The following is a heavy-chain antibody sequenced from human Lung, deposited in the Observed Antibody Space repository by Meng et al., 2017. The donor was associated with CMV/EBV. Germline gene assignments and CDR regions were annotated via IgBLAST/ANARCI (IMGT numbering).Heavy chain of an antibody. Sequence: GSLRLXCAVYGGSFSGYYWSWIRQPPGKGLEWIGEIIHNGSTNYNPSLKNRVTISVVTSKNQFSLKLSSVTATDTAVYYCARGPPGYSIYRAYYYYGMDVWGQGXTVTVSS. CDR1: GGSFSGYY. J-gene: IGHJ6*02. D-gene: IGHD4-11*01. CDR3: ARGPPGYSIYRAYYYYGMDV. V-gene: IGHV4-34*01. CDR2: IIHNGST.